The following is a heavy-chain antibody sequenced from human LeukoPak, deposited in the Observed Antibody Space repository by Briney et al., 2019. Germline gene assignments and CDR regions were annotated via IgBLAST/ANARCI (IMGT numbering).Heavy chain of an antibody. Sequence: PSETLSLTCTVSGGSISSYYWSWIRQPPGKGLEWIGYTYYSGSTSYNPSLKSRVTISVDTSKNQFSLKLSSVTAADTAVYYCAREEFRWFGESRGIVYWGQGTLVTVSS. J-gene: IGHJ4*02. CDR3: AREEFRWFGESRGIVY. V-gene: IGHV4-59*01. D-gene: IGHD3-10*01. CDR2: TYYSGST. CDR1: GGSISSYY.